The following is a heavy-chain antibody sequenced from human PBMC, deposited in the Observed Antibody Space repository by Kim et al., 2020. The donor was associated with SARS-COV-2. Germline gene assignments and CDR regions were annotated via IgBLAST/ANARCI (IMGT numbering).Heavy chain of an antibody. Sequence: ASVKVSCKVSGSTLTKFSIHWVRQAHGEGLEWMGGFDPEDDEPVYTERFQGRVTMTEDTSTDTAYMDLSGLTYDDTAVYYCVWRGPRAGRYFGGSAFGVWGQGTILTVSS. D-gene: IGHD1-26*01. CDR1: GSTLTKFS. V-gene: IGHV1-24*01. CDR3: VWRGPRAGRYFGGSAFGV. CDR2: FDPEDDEP. J-gene: IGHJ3*01.